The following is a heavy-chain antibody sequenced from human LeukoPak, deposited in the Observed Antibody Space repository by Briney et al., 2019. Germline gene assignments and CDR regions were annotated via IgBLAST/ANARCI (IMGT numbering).Heavy chain of an antibody. CDR2: IYTSGST. J-gene: IGHJ3*02. Sequence: SETLSLTCTVSGGFISSYYWSWIRQPPGKGLEWIGRIYTSGSTNYNPSLRSRVTMSVDTSKNQFSLKLSSVTAADTAVYYCARDRPYYYDSSGYYLDAFDIWGQGTMVTVSS. D-gene: IGHD3-22*01. CDR1: GGFISSYY. V-gene: IGHV4-4*07. CDR3: ARDRPYYYDSSGYYLDAFDI.